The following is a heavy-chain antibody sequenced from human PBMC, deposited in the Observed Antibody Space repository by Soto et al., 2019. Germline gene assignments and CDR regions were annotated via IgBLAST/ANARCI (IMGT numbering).Heavy chain of an antibody. CDR3: ATRHYDYVWGIDY. V-gene: IGHV4-31*03. D-gene: IGHD3-16*01. J-gene: IGHJ4*02. Sequence: PSETLSLTCTVSGGSIISGGYYWIWIRQHPGKGLEWIGYIYYSGSTYYNPSLKSRVTISVDTSKNQFSLKLSSVTAADTAVYYCATRHYDYVWGIDYWGQGTLVTVSS. CDR1: GGSIISGGYY. CDR2: IYYSGST.